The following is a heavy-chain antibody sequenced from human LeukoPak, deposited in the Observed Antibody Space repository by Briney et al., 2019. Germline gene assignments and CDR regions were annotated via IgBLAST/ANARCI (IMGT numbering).Heavy chain of an antibody. CDR1: GGTFSSYA. Sequence: SVKVSCKASGGTFSSYAISWVRQAPGQGLEWMGGIIPIFGTANYAQKFQGRVTITMDESTSTAYMELSSLRSEDTAVYYCARARSLRYFDWLPPPFDYWGQGTLVTVSS. CDR2: IIPIFGTA. J-gene: IGHJ4*02. D-gene: IGHD3-9*01. CDR3: ARARSLRYFDWLPPPFDY. V-gene: IGHV1-69*05.